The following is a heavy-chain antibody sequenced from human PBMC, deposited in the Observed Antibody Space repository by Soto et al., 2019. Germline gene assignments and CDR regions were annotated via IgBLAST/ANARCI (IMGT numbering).Heavy chain of an antibody. Sequence: ASVKVSCKAAGYAFTSYAMHWVRQAPGQRLEWMGWINAGNGNTKYSQKFQGRVTITRDTSASTAYMELSSLRSEDTAVYYCARAKDPWELPRGNDYWGQGTLVTVSS. CDR1: GYAFTSYA. J-gene: IGHJ4*02. CDR3: ARAKDPWELPRGNDY. D-gene: IGHD1-26*01. V-gene: IGHV1-3*01. CDR2: INAGNGNT.